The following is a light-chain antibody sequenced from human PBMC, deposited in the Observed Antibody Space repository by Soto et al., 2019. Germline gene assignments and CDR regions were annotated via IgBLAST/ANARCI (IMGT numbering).Light chain of an antibody. J-gene: IGLJ1*01. V-gene: IGLV2-23*02. Sequence: QSVLTQPASVSGSPGQSITISCTGTHSDVGSYNLVSWYQQHPGKAPKVIIYEVSERPSGVSDRFSGSKSGNTASLMISGLQAEDEAYYDCWSYAGSTTQTYVFGSGTKVTVL. CDR1: HSDVGSYNL. CDR3: WSYAGSTTQTYV. CDR2: EVS.